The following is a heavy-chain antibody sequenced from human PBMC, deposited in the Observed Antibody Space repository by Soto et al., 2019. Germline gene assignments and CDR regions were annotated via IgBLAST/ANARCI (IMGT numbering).Heavy chain of an antibody. J-gene: IGHJ4*02. D-gene: IGHD6-13*01. CDR2: ISYDGSNK. Sequence: GSLRLSCAASGFTFSSYAMHGVRQAPGKGLEWVAVISYDGSNKYYADSVKGRFTISRDNSKNTLYLQMNSLRAEDTAVYYCARAGNLLDYWGQGTLVTVSS. CDR1: GFTFSSYA. V-gene: IGHV3-30-3*01. CDR3: ARAGNLLDY.